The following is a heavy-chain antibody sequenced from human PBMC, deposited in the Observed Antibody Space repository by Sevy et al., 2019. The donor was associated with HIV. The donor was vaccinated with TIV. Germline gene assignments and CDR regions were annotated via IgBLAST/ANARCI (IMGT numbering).Heavy chain of an antibody. Sequence: GGSLRLSCAASGFTFSSYVMSWVRQAPGKGLEWVSAISGSGGSTYYADSVKGRFTISRDNSKNTLYLQMNSLRAEDTAVYYCARINMGYCSGGSCLGAFDIWGQGTMVTVSS. CDR2: ISGSGGST. J-gene: IGHJ3*02. CDR1: GFTFSSYV. CDR3: ARINMGYCSGGSCLGAFDI. D-gene: IGHD2-15*01. V-gene: IGHV3-23*01.